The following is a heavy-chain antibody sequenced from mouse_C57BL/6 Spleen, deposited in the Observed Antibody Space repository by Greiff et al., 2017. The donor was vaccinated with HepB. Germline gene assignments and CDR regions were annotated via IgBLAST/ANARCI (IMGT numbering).Heavy chain of an antibody. Sequence: VQLQQSGAELVKPGASVKISCKASGYAFSSYRMNWVKQRQGKGLEWIGQIYTGDGDTNYNGKFKDKATLTADKSSSPAYIQLSSLTSEDSAVSFVASSYYGSSRWFAYWGQGTLLTVSA. CDR2: IYTGDGDT. V-gene: IGHV1-80*01. CDR1: GYAFSSYR. J-gene: IGHJ3*01. CDR3: ASSYYGSSRWFAY. D-gene: IGHD1-1*01.